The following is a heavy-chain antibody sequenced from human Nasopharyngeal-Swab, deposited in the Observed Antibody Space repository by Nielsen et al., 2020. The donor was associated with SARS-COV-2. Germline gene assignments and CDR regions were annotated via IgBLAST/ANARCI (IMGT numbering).Heavy chain of an antibody. J-gene: IGHJ6*02. CDR3: ARQGRGYSNEDFYAMDV. CDR1: GGSIVSHY. Sequence: SETLSLTCTVSGGSIVSHYWNWIRLSPGKGLEWIGYIYSTEITKYNPSLKSRLTISKDTSKNQFSLKLASVTAADTAVYYCARQGRGYSNEDFYAMDVWGQGTTVTVPS. CDR2: IYSTEIT. D-gene: IGHD4-11*01. V-gene: IGHV4-59*08.